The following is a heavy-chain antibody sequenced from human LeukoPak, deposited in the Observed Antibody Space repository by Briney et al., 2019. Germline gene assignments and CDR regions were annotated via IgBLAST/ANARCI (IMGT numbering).Heavy chain of an antibody. CDR1: GFTFSSYA. Sequence: GGSLRLSCAASGFTFSSYAMSWVRQAPGKGLEWVAVISKDGSDKYYPGSVRGRFTISRDNSKNTIYLQMDSLRAEDTAIYYCARDYWWNYDYWGQGTLVTVSS. D-gene: IGHD1-7*01. V-gene: IGHV3-30-3*01. CDR3: ARDYWWNYDY. CDR2: ISKDGSDK. J-gene: IGHJ4*02.